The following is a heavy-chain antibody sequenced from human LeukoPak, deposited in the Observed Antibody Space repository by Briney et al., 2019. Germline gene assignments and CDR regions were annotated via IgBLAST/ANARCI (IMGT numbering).Heavy chain of an antibody. J-gene: IGHJ4*02. CDR1: GFTFSSYA. CDR3: AKGTRPYCSGGTCYPLDS. Sequence: PGGSLRLSCAASGFTFSSYAISWLRQAPGKGLEWVSGISGSGVTTYYADSVKGRFTMSRDNSKDTPYLQMNTLSAEDTAVYFRAKGTRPYCSGGTCYPLDSWGQGTLVTVSS. D-gene: IGHD2-15*01. V-gene: IGHV3-23*01. CDR2: ISGSGVTT.